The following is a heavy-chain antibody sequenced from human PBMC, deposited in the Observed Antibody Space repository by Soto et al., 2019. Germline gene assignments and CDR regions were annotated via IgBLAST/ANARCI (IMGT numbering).Heavy chain of an antibody. CDR2: VIPIFGTA. D-gene: IGHD1-26*01. Sequence: QVPLVQSGAEVKKPGSSVKVSCKAPGGTFSSYAISWVRQAPGQGLEWMGGVIPIFGTAKYAQKFQGRVTITADESTNTGYMEPRTLRSEDTALYYCARSQGGSSSLDIYHHYYYGMDVWGQGTTVTVSS. J-gene: IGHJ6*02. CDR1: GGTFSSYA. CDR3: ARSQGGSSSLDIYHHYYYGMDV. V-gene: IGHV1-69*01.